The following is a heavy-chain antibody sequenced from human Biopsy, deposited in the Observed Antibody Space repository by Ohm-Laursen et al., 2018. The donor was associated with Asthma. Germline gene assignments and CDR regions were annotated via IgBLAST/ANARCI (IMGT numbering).Heavy chain of an antibody. D-gene: IGHD3-9*01. V-gene: IGHV1-3*01. CDR1: GYTFTNYA. CDR3: ARTYYDFLTGQVNDAFAM. J-gene: IGHJ3*02. Sequence: PSLKASCKPSGYTFTNYAIHSVRQAPGQRLEWMGWINACNGNTKYSQKFPGRVTISRDTSASTTYMDLSSLRSEDTAVYYCARTYYDFLTGQVNDAFAMWGQGTMVTVSS. CDR2: INACNGNT.